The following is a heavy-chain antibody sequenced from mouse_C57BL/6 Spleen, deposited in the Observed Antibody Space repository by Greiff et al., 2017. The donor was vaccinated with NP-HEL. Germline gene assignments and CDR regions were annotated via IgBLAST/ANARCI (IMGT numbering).Heavy chain of an antibody. V-gene: IGHV3-6*01. Sequence: EVQLQQSGPGLVKPSQSLSLTCSVTGYSITSGYYWNWIRQFPGNKLEWMGYISYDGSNNYNPSLKNRISITRDTSKNQFFLKLNSVTTEDTATYYCARDWDKDWYFDVWGTGTTVTVSS. J-gene: IGHJ1*03. D-gene: IGHD4-1*01. CDR3: ARDWDKDWYFDV. CDR1: GYSITSGYY. CDR2: ISYDGSN.